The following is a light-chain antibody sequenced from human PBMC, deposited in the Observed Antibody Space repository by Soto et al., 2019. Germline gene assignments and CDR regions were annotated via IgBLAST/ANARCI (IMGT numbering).Light chain of an antibody. V-gene: IGLV1-51*02. CDR2: ENN. J-gene: IGLJ3*02. Sequence: QSVLTQPPSVSAAPGQKVNISCSGSTSNIGNNYVSWYQHLPGTAPKLLIYENNKRPSWIPDRFSGSKSGTSATLGITGLQTGDEADYYCGTWDSSLTAGVFGGGTKVTVL. CDR1: TSNIGNNY. CDR3: GTWDSSLTAGV.